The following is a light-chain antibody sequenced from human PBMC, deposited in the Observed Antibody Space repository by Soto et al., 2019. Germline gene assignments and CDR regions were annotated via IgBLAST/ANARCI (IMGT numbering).Light chain of an antibody. CDR2: KAS. Sequence: DIQMTQSPSTLSASVGDRVTITCRASQSISSWMAWYQQKPGKAPKLLISKASILESGVPSRFSGSGSGTEFTLTISSLQPDDSATYYCQQYNSYWTFGQGTMVEIK. J-gene: IGKJ1*01. CDR1: QSISSW. V-gene: IGKV1-5*03. CDR3: QQYNSYWT.